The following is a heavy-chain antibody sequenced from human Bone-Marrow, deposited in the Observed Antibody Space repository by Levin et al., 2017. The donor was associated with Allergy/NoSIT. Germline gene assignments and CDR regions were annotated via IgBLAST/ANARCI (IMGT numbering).Heavy chain of an antibody. D-gene: IGHD6-13*01. CDR3: ARGGASSNDY. J-gene: IGHJ4*02. V-gene: IGHV1-2*02. Sequence: GESLKISCSVSGYTFSDYYIHWIRQTPGQGLEWIGWIDPTRGATQFAEKFHARVVLTRNSSISTAYMEVGKLRSADTALYYCARGGASSNDYWGQGTLVTVSS. CDR1: GYTFSDYY. CDR2: IDPTRGAT.